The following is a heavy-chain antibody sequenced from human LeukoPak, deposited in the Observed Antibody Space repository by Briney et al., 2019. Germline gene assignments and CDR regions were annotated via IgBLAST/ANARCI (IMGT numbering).Heavy chain of an antibody. Sequence: SETLSLTCTVSGGSISSHYWSWIRQPPGKGLEWIGYIYYSGSTNYNPSLKSRVTISVDTSKNQFSLKLSSVTAADTAVYYCAKHSGSWYYMWWFDPWGQGTLVTVSS. CDR1: GGSISSHY. V-gene: IGHV4-59*11. J-gene: IGHJ5*02. D-gene: IGHD6-13*01. CDR2: IYYSGST. CDR3: AKHSGSWYYMWWFDP.